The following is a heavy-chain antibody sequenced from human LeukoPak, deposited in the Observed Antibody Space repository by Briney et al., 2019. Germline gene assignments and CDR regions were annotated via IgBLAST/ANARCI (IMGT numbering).Heavy chain of an antibody. CDR1: GFTLSSYA. J-gene: IGHJ4*02. D-gene: IGHD4-17*01. CDR2: ISVSGNT. Sequence: GGSLRLSCAASGFTLSSYAMSWVRQGPGKGLEWVSAISVSGNTYHADSVKGRFTISRDNSKNTLYLQMNSLRADDTAVYYCARRAGEYSHPYDYWGQGTLVTVSS. CDR3: ARRAGEYSHPYDY. V-gene: IGHV3-23*01.